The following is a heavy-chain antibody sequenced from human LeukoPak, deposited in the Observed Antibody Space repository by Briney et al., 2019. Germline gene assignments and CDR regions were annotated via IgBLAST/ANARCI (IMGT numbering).Heavy chain of an antibody. D-gene: IGHD5-24*01. CDR2: IGAYNGNT. Sequence: GASVTVSCKASGYTFTNYGFTWVRQAPGQGLEWMGWIGAYNGNTVYAQRLQGRVTMTTDTSTSTVYMELRSLRSDDTAVYYCARGEATIGYDFWGPGTLVTVSS. CDR1: GYTFTNYG. CDR3: ARGEATIGYDF. J-gene: IGHJ4*02. V-gene: IGHV1-18*01.